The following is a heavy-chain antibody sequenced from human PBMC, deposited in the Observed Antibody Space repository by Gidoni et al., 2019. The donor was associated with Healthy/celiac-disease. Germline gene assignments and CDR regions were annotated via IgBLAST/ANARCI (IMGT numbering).Heavy chain of an antibody. CDR1: GFLFHSYD. CDR3: ARAPPPMVSYGYYYYYGMDV. CDR2: IGTAGDP. D-gene: IGHD5-18*01. V-gene: IGHV3-13*05. J-gene: IGHJ6*02. Sequence: EVKLVESGGGLVQPGRSLCIPGAASGFLFHSYDMHWVRQATGKGLDWFSAIGTAGDPYYPGSVKGRFTISRENAKNALYLQMNSLRAGDTAVYYCARAPPPMVSYGYYYYYGMDVWGQGTTVTVSS.